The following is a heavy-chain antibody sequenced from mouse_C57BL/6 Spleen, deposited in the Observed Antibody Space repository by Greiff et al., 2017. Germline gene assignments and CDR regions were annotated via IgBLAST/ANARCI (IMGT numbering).Heavy chain of an antibody. J-gene: IGHJ4*01. V-gene: IGHV1-80*01. CDR2: IYPGDGDT. D-gene: IGHD1-1*01. CDR1: GYAFSSYW. CDR3: ARSGYYGSSDAMDY. Sequence: VKLQESGAELVKPGASVKISCKASGYAFSSYWMNWVKQRPGKGLEWIGQIYPGDGDTNYNGKFKGKATLTADKSSSTAYMQLSSLTSEDSAVYFCARSGYYGSSDAMDYWGQGTSVTVSS.